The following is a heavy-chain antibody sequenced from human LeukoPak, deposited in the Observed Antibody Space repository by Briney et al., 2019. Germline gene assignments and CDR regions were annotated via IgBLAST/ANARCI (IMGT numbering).Heavy chain of an antibody. Sequence: SETLSLTCTVSGGSISSYYWSWIRQPAGKGLEWIGRIYTSGSTNYNPSLKSRVTMSVDTSKNQFSLKLSSVTAADTAVYYCARDGGYSSSGYNRFDYWGQGTLVTVSS. CDR1: GGSISSYY. CDR3: ARDGGYSSSGYNRFDY. J-gene: IGHJ4*02. CDR2: IYTSGST. D-gene: IGHD6-13*01. V-gene: IGHV4-4*07.